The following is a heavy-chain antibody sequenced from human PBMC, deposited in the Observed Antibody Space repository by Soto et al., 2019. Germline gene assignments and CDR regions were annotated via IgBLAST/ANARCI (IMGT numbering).Heavy chain of an antibody. V-gene: IGHV3-23*01. CDR3: AKDYDSSPEYFQH. CDR2: ISGSGGGT. D-gene: IGHD3-22*01. J-gene: IGHJ1*01. Sequence: GWSLRLSCAASGFTFRSYAMSWVRQAPGKGLEWVSAISGSGGGTYYAGSEKGRLTISRDNSKNTLYLQMNSLRAEDTAVYYCAKDYDSSPEYFQHWGQGTLVTVSS. CDR1: GFTFRSYA.